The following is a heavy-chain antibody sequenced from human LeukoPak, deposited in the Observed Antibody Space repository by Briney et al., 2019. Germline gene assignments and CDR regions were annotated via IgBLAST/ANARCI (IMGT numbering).Heavy chain of an antibody. Sequence: ASVKVSCKASGYTLTSYDINWVRQATGQGLEWMGWMNPNSGNTGYAQKFQGRVTMTRNTSISTVYMELSSLRSEDTAVYYCARGGAYYYDSSGTNLDYWGQGTLVTVSS. J-gene: IGHJ4*02. V-gene: IGHV1-8*01. CDR1: GYTLTSYD. CDR2: MNPNSGNT. D-gene: IGHD3-22*01. CDR3: ARGGAYYYDSSGTNLDY.